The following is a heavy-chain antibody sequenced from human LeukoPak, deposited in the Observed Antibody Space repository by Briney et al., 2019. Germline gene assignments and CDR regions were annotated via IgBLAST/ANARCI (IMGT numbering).Heavy chain of an antibody. CDR2: ISSDGRSI. V-gene: IGHV3-74*01. CDR1: GFTFSSDW. Sequence: GGSLRLSCAASGFTFSSDWMHWVRQAPGKGLVWVSRISSDGRSISYADSVKGRLTISRDSSKNSLYLQMNSLRTEDTALYYCAKDSGGPKLGYFDYWGQGTLVTVSS. CDR3: AKDSGGPKLGYFDY. D-gene: IGHD1-26*01. J-gene: IGHJ4*02.